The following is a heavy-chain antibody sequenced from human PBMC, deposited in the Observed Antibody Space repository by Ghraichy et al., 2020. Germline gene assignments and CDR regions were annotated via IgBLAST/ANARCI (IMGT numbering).Heavy chain of an antibody. Sequence: SVKVSCKASGGTFSSYAISWVRQAPGQGLEWMGGIIPIFGTANYAQKFQGRVTITADESTSTAYMELSSLRSEDTAVYYCARGAYSNYYYYGMDVWGQGTTVTVSS. V-gene: IGHV1-69*13. D-gene: IGHD4-11*01. CDR1: GGTFSSYA. CDR3: ARGAYSNYYYYGMDV. CDR2: IIPIFGTA. J-gene: IGHJ6*02.